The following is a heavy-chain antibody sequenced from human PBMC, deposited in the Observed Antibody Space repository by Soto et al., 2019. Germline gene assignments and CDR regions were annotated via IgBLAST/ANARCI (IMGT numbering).Heavy chain of an antibody. J-gene: IGHJ4*02. CDR2: IAYDGSDK. CDR1: GFTFSSYG. Sequence: QVQLVESGGGVVQTGTSLRLSCAASGFTFSSYGMHWVRQVPGKGLEWVALIAYDGSDKYYADSVKGRFTISRDNSNNTLYLQMNNLRAEDTAVYYCAKDITHCSGGSCYGCDYWGQGTLVTGSS. V-gene: IGHV3-30*18. D-gene: IGHD2-15*01. CDR3: AKDITHCSGGSCYGCDY.